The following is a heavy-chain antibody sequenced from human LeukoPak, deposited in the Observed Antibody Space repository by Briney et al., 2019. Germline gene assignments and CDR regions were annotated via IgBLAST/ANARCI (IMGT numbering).Heavy chain of an antibody. D-gene: IGHD6-13*01. CDR1: GFTFSSYW. J-gene: IGHJ6*02. CDR2: IKQDGSEK. V-gene: IGHV3-7*01. CDR3: ARDRIGSSWPYHYYYYYGMDV. Sequence: GGSLRLSCAASGFTFSSYWMSWVRQAPGKGLEWVANIKQDGSEKYYVDSVKGRFTISRDNAKNSLYLQMNSLRAEDTAVYYCARDRIGSSWPYHYYYYYGMDVWGQGTTVTVPS.